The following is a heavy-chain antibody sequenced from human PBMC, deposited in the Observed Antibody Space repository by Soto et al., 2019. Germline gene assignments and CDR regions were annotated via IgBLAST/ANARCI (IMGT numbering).Heavy chain of an antibody. J-gene: IGHJ6*02. D-gene: IGHD2-8*01. CDR1: GFTFTNYW. CDR2: IYPGDSET. Sequence: PGESLKISCRGSGFTFTNYWIAWVRQMPGKGLEWMGIIYPGDSETSYSPSFQGQVIISADKSINTAYLQWSSLKASDTAMYYCARRCTNGVCYSDYYYGMDVWGQGTTVTVSS. V-gene: IGHV5-51*01. CDR3: ARRCTNGVCYSDYYYGMDV.